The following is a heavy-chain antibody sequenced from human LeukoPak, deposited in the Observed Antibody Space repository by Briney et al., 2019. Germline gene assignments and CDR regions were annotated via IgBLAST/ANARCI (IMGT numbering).Heavy chain of an antibody. CDR1: GGSISSYY. CDR3: ATRTGGSYRKEAFDI. V-gene: IGHV4-59*01. Sequence: PSKTLSLTCTVSGGSISSYYWSWIRQPPGKGLEWIGYIYCSGSTNYNPSLKSRVTISVDTSKNQFSLKLSSVTAADTAVYYCATRTGGSYRKEAFDIWGQGTMVTVSS. J-gene: IGHJ3*02. CDR2: IYCSGST. D-gene: IGHD1-26*01.